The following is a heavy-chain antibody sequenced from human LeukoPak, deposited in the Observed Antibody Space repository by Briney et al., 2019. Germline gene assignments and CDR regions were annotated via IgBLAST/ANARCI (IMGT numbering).Heavy chain of an antibody. J-gene: IGHJ4*02. CDR3: ARIHRYCSGGACYVLDN. Sequence: ASETLSLTCTVSGGFISGYYWSWIRQSPGRGLEWLGYIYDSGSTKYNPSFKSRITISVDTSRNQFSLQLSSVTAADTAVYYCARIHRYCSGGACYVLDNWGQGTLVAVSS. V-gene: IGHV4-59*01. D-gene: IGHD2-15*01. CDR1: GGFISGYY. CDR2: IYDSGST.